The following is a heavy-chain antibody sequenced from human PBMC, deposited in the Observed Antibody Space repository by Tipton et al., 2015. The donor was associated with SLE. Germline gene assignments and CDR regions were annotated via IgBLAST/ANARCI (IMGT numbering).Heavy chain of an antibody. Sequence: SLRLSCAASGFTFSSYWMHWVRQAPGKGLVWVSRINSDGSSTSYADSVKGRFTISRDNAKNTLYLQMNSLRAEDTAVYYCARHYPVVVVTATNDAFDIWGQGTMVTVSS. J-gene: IGHJ3*02. CDR3: ARHYPVVVVTATNDAFDI. V-gene: IGHV3-74*01. CDR1: GFTFSSYW. D-gene: IGHD2-21*02. CDR2: INSDGSST.